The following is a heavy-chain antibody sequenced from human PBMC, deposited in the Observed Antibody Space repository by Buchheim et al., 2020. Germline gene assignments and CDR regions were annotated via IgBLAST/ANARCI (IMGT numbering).Heavy chain of an antibody. CDR1: GGTFSSYA. V-gene: IGHV1-69*04. CDR3: AREGLRYFDWLLLYYYYGMDV. D-gene: IGHD3-9*01. CDR2: IIPILGIA. J-gene: IGHJ6*02. Sequence: QVQLVQSGAEVKKPGSSVKVSCKASGGTFSSYAISWVRQAPGQGLEWMGRIIPILGIANYAQKFQGRVTITADKSTITAYMELSSLRSEDTAVYYCAREGLRYFDWLLLYYYYGMDVWGQGTT.